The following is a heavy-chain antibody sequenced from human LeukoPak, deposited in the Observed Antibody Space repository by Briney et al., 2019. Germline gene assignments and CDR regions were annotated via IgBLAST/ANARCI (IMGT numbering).Heavy chain of an antibody. D-gene: IGHD5-18*01. CDR3: AKVTQLWLLVDY. Sequence: GASVKVSCKSSGYTFTSYGISWVRQAPGKGLEWVSAISGSGGSTYYADSVKGRFTISRDNSKNTLYLQMNSLRAEDTAVYYCAKVTQLWLLVDYWGQGTLVTVSS. J-gene: IGHJ4*02. CDR2: ISGSGGST. CDR1: GYTFTSYG. V-gene: IGHV3-23*01.